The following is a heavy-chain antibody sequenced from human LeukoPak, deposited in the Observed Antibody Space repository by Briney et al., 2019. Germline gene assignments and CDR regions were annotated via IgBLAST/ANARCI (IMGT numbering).Heavy chain of an antibody. CDR2: SYNSGST. J-gene: IGHJ4*02. V-gene: IGHV4-30-2*01. CDR1: GGSISSGSYS. D-gene: IGHD2-2*01. CDR3: AGGYADFDF. Sequence: PSETLSLTCAVSGGSISSGSYSWSWIRQPRGKGLVWFGNSYNSGSTYYNPSRKSRGTISLDRSKNQSSLNLSSVTAAVSAGNYCAGGYADFDFWGQGTLVTVSS.